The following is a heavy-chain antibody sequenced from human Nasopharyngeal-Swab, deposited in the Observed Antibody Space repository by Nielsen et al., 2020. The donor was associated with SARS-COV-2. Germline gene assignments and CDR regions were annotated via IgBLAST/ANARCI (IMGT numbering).Heavy chain of an antibody. CDR1: GFTFSSFG. D-gene: IGHD4-17*01. CDR2: IAHDASNE. Sequence: GGSLRLSCAASGFTFSSFGMHWVRRAPGKGLEWVAFIAHDASNEYYGDSVNGRFSISRDSSKNTLYLQMDSLRGEDTAVYYCARDAPAHYGAFYWGRGTLVTVSS. CDR3: ARDAPAHYGAFY. V-gene: IGHV3-30*03. J-gene: IGHJ4*02.